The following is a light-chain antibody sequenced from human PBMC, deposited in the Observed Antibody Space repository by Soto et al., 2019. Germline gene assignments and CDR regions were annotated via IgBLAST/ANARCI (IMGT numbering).Light chain of an antibody. Sequence: EIVMTQSPSTLSVSPGEGATLSCRASQTVSITYLTWYQQKPGQAPRLLIFGASKRATGIPDRFSGSGSGRDFTLTISGLEPEDFAVYYCQQRDSWPITFGQGTRLE. CDR1: QTVSITY. CDR3: QQRDSWPIT. V-gene: IGKV3D-20*02. CDR2: GAS. J-gene: IGKJ5*01.